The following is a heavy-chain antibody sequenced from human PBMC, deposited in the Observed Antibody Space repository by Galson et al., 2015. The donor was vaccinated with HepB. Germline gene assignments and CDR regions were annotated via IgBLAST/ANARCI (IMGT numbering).Heavy chain of an antibody. CDR1: GASFSGYY. J-gene: IGHJ4*02. CDR2: INHGGRT. Sequence: LSLTCAVYGASFSGYYWSWIRQSPGKGLEWIGEINHGGRTNYNPSLKSRVTISQDMSKNQFSLRLSSVTAADTAIYFCARGLRGVIIVSPFFYLDYWGQGIQVAVSS. CDR3: ARGLRGVIIVSPFFYLDY. V-gene: IGHV4-34*01. D-gene: IGHD3-10*01.